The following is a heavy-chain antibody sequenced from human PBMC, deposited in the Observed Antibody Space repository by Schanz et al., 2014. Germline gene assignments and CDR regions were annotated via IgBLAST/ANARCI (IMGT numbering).Heavy chain of an antibody. J-gene: IGHJ3*01. D-gene: IGHD2-21*01. CDR3: ARDEGRDGYNLAFDV. Sequence: EVQLVESGGGLIQPGGSLRLSCAVSGFSVSTNYMSWARQAPGKGLEWISSLYINAGSTRYADSVKGRFFISRDSSKTTVCLQMTSLRADYTAIYFCARDEGRDGYNLAFDVWGQGTLVTVSS. V-gene: IGHV3-53*01. CDR1: GFSVSTNY. CDR2: LYINAGST.